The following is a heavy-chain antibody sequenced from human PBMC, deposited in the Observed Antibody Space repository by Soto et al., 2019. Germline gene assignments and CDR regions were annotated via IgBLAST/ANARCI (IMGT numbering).Heavy chain of an antibody. CDR1: GGTFSSYA. D-gene: IGHD3-22*01. CDR2: IIPIFGTA. Sequence: SVKVSCKASGGTFSSYAISWVRQAPGQGLEWMGGIIPIFGTANYAQKFQGRVTITADESTSTAYMELSSLRSEDTAVYYCAREIASVVVITTGLGWFDPRGQGTLVTVSS. CDR3: AREIASVVVITTGLGWFDP. V-gene: IGHV1-69*13. J-gene: IGHJ5*02.